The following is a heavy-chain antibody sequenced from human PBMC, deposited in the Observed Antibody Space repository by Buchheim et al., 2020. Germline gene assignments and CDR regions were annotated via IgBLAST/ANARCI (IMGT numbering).Heavy chain of an antibody. D-gene: IGHD3-10*01. CDR1: GFTFSSYT. V-gene: IGHV3-30-3*01. J-gene: IGHJ4*02. Sequence: QVQLVESGEGVVQPGRSLRLSCAASGFTFSSYTMHWVRQAPGKGLEWVAVISYDGSNKYYADSVKGRFTISRDSSTNTLYLQMNSLRAEDTAVYYCARDITMVRGVINRGLDYWGQGTL. CDR3: ARDITMVRGVINRGLDY. CDR2: ISYDGSNK.